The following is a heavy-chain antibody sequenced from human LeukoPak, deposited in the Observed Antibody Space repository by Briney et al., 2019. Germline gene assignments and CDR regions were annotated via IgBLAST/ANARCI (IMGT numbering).Heavy chain of an antibody. CDR1: GGTFSSYA. Sequence: SVKVSCKASGGTFSSYAISWVRQAPGQGLEWMGGIIPIFGTANYAQKFQGRVTITADESTSTAYMELSSLRSKDTAVYYCARAHCSGGSCYSFYLDYWGQGTLVTVSS. D-gene: IGHD2-15*01. V-gene: IGHV1-69*01. CDR3: ARAHCSGGSCYSFYLDY. J-gene: IGHJ4*02. CDR2: IIPIFGTA.